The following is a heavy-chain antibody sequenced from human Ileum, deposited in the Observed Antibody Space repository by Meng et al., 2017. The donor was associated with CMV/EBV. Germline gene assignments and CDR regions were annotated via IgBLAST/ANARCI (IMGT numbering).Heavy chain of an antibody. J-gene: IGHJ4*02. Sequence: SCQSSGYTFTRHNIIWVRQAPGQGPEWMGWINTNTGNPTYAQGFTGRFVFSLDTSVNTAYLQITSLKPEDTAVYYCARDGLSGRYFDYWGQGSLVTVSS. V-gene: IGHV7-4-1*02. CDR2: INTNTGNP. CDR1: GYTFTRHN. D-gene: IGHD1-26*01. CDR3: ARDGLSGRYFDY.